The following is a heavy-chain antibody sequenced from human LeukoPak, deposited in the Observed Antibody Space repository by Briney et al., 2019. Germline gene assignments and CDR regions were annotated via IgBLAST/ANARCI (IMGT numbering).Heavy chain of an antibody. D-gene: IGHD6-13*01. V-gene: IGHV4-30-2*01. CDR2: IYHSGST. J-gene: IGHJ4*02. CDR3: ARWSGYSSSWYAVYFDY. Sequence: NPSETLSLTCTVSGGSISSGGYYWSWIRQPPGKGLEWIGYIYHSGSTYYNPSLKSRVTISVDRSKNQFSLKLSSVTAADTAVYYCARWSGYSSSWYAVYFDYWGQGTLVTVSS. CDR1: GGSISSGGYY.